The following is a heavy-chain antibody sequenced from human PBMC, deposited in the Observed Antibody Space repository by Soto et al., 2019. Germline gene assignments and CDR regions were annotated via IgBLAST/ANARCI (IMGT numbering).Heavy chain of an antibody. V-gene: IGHV3-23*01. Sequence: GGSLRLSCAASEFTFSTYAMSWVRQAPGKGLEWVSAISGSGGSTYYADSVKGRFTISRDTSKNTLYLQMNSLRAEDTALYYCSKSYSSSWYDYFDFWGQGTLVTVSS. J-gene: IGHJ4*02. CDR3: SKSYSSSWYDYFDF. D-gene: IGHD6-13*01. CDR2: ISGSGGST. CDR1: EFTFSTYA.